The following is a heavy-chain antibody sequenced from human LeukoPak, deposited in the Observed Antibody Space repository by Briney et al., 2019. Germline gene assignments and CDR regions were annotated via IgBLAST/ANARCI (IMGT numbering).Heavy chain of an antibody. Sequence: SETLSLTCTVSGGSISSYYWSWIRQPPGKGLEWIGYIYYSWSTNYNPSLKRRVTISVDTSKNQFSLKLTSVTAADTAVYYCARGHFDYAVTTKSWYLDLWGRGTLVTVSS. CDR1: GGSISSYY. CDR3: ARGHFDYAVTTKSWYLDL. D-gene: IGHD4-17*01. CDR2: IYYSWST. V-gene: IGHV4-59*01. J-gene: IGHJ2*01.